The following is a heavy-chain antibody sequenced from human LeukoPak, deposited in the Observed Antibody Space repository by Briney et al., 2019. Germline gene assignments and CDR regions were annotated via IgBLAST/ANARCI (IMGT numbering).Heavy chain of an antibody. J-gene: IGHJ5*02. CDR3: ARGPPYYYDSSGYPPYWFDP. Sequence: SETLFLTCTVSGGSISSYYWSWIRQPPGKGLEWIGYIYYSGSTNYNPSLKSRVTISVDTSKNQFSLKLSSVTAADTAVYYCARGPPYYYDSSGYPPYWFDPWGQGTLVTVSS. V-gene: IGHV4-59*01. CDR2: IYYSGST. CDR1: GGSISSYY. D-gene: IGHD3-22*01.